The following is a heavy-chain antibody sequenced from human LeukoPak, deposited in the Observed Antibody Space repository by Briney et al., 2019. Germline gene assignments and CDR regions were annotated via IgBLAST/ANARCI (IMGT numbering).Heavy chain of an antibody. V-gene: IGHV1-8*01. J-gene: IGHJ4*02. CDR1: GYTVTSYD. Sequence: APVKVSCKASGYTVTSYDINWVRQATGQGLEWMGWMNANSGNTGYAQKFKGRGTMTRNTAISTAYMGPCRLKSEDTGVYYWARVRVAARGFAHWGQGTLVTASS. CDR3: ARVRVAARGFAH. D-gene: IGHD6-6*01. CDR2: MNANSGNT.